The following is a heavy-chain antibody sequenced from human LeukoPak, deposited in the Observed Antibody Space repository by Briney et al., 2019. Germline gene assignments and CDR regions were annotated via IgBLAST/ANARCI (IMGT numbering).Heavy chain of an antibody. CDR3: ARHLIVKVNDVFDI. CDR2: IYYSGST. Sequence: SETLSLTCTVSGGSISSYYWSWIRQPPGKGLEWIGYIYYSGSTNYNPSLKSRVTISVDTSKNQFSLKLSSVTAADTAVYYCARHLIVKVNDVFDIWGQGKMVTVSS. J-gene: IGHJ3*02. D-gene: IGHD3-22*01. V-gene: IGHV4-59*08. CDR1: GGSISSYY.